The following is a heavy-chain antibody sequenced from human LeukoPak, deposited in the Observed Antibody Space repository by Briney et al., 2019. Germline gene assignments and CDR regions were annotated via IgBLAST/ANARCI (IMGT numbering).Heavy chain of an antibody. V-gene: IGHV6-1*01. J-gene: IGHJ4*02. D-gene: IGHD3-22*01. CDR3: ARGSGYYDTASFSFVDN. Sequence: SQTLSLTCAISGDSVSSDSAAWNWIRQSPSRGLEWLGRTYYRAQWFLDYAVSVKTRITIKSDTSRSQFSLELNSVTPEDTGVYYCARGSGYYDTASFSFVDNWGQGTLVTVSS. CDR1: GDSVSSDSAA. CDR2: TYYRAQWFL.